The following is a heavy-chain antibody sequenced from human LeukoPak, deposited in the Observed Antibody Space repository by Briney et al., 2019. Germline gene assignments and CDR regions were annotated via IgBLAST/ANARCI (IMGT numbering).Heavy chain of an antibody. CDR2: IYYSGST. D-gene: IGHD3-22*01. CDR3: ARADSSGYYSTFDY. CDR1: GGSISGYY. Sequence: SETLSLTCTVSGGSISGYYWSWIRQPPGKGLEWIGDIYYSGSTKYNPSLKSRVTISVDTSKNQFSLKLSSVTAADTAVYYCARADSSGYYSTFDYWGQGTLVTVSS. V-gene: IGHV4-59*01. J-gene: IGHJ4*02.